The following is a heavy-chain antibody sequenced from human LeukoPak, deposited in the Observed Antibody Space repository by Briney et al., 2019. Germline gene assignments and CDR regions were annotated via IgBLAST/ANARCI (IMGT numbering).Heavy chain of an antibody. CDR2: IYWNDNK. Sequence: SGPTLVNPTQTLTLTCTFSGFSLSRHTVGVGWIRQPPGRALEWLASIYWNDNKRYRPSLRDRVTITKDTSKNQVVLTMTNMDPVDTATYYCAHRGVVREKYFLHWGQGTLVTAS. V-gene: IGHV2-5*01. D-gene: IGHD3-10*01. J-gene: IGHJ1*01. CDR3: AHRGVVREKYFLH. CDR1: GFSLSRHTVG.